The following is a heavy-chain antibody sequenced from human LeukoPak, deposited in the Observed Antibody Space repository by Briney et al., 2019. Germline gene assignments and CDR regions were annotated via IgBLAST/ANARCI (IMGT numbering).Heavy chain of an antibody. D-gene: IGHD5-24*01. CDR1: GGSFSGYY. V-gene: IGHV4-34*01. Sequence: SETLSLTCAVYGGSFSGYYWSWIRQPPGKGLEWIGEINHSGSTNYNPSLKSRVTISVDTSKNQFSLKLSSVTAADTAVYYCARGSGYNSNVSFDYWGQGTLVTVSS. CDR2: INHSGST. J-gene: IGHJ4*02. CDR3: ARGSGYNSNVSFDY.